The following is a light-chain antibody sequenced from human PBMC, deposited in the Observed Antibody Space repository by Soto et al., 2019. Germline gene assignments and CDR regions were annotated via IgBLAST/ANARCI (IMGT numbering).Light chain of an antibody. Sequence: IHMTQAPSTLSSSFGDIVTITFRASHSISIGFAWYQQKPGKAPNVLIYDASTLESGVPSRFSGSGSGTEFTLTISSLQPEDFATYYCQHYSTVWAFGQGTKVDIK. CDR3: QHYSTVWA. CDR2: DAS. V-gene: IGKV1-5*01. CDR1: HSISIG. J-gene: IGKJ1*01.